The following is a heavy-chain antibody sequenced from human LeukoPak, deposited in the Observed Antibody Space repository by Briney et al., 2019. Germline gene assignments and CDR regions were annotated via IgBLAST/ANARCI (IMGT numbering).Heavy chain of an antibody. J-gene: IGHJ4*02. CDR2: ISYDGSDK. V-gene: IGHV3-30-3*01. CDR1: GFAFNSYV. Sequence: GTSLRLSCAASGFAFNSYVIHWVRQAPGKGLAWVEVISYDGSDKYYADSVRGRFTISRDNSENTLYLQMNSLRAEDTAVYYCARDGFDYWGPGTLVTVSS. CDR3: ARDGFDY.